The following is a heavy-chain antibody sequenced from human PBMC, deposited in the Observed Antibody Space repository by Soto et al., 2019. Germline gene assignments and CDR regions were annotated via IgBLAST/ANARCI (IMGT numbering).Heavy chain of an antibody. D-gene: IGHD1-7*01. J-gene: IGHJ4*02. CDR1: GFTFSSYA. CDR3: AKRRDIETLELSANNGFNFDY. V-gene: IGHV3-23*01. Sequence: EVQLLESGGGLVQPGGSLRLSCAASGFTFSSYAMSWVRQAPGKGLEWVSAISGSGGSTYYADSVKGRFTISRDNSKNTLYLQMNRLRAEDTAVYYCAKRRDIETLELSANNGFNFDYWGQGTLVTVSS. CDR2: ISGSGGST.